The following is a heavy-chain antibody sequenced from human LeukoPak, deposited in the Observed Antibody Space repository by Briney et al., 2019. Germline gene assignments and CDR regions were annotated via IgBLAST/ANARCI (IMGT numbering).Heavy chain of an antibody. V-gene: IGHV4-59*08. Sequence: SETLSLTCTVSRASISSYYWSWIRQPPGKGLEWIGDIYYSGSTNYNPSLKSRVTISVDTSKNQFSLKLSSVTAADTAVYYCARSPYSSIYVYWGQGTLVTVSS. J-gene: IGHJ4*02. CDR1: RASISSYY. CDR3: ARSPYSSIYVY. D-gene: IGHD6-13*01. CDR2: IYYSGST.